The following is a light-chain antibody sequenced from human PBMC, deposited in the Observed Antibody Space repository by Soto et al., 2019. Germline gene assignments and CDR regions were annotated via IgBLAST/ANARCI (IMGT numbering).Light chain of an antibody. CDR1: SSNVGINY. Sequence: QSVLTQPPSASGAPGQRVTISCSGSSSNVGINYVYWYQQLPGTAPKLLIYRDNQRPSGVPDRFSGSKSGTSASLAISGLRSEDEADYHCTAWDDSLRGRVFGGGTKLTVL. J-gene: IGLJ2*01. V-gene: IGLV1-47*01. CDR3: TAWDDSLRGRV. CDR2: RDN.